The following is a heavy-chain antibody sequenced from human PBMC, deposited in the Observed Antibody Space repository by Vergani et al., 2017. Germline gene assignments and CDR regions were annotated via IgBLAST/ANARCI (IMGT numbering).Heavy chain of an antibody. CDR2: ISYDGSNK. J-gene: IGHJ6*02. CDR3: AKDRATYYDFWSGPRGGGYMDV. V-gene: IGHV3-30*18. D-gene: IGHD3-3*01. CDR1: GFTFSRYG. Sequence: QVQLVESGGGVVQPGRSLRLSCAASGFTFSRYGMHWVRQAPGKGLEWVAVISYDGSNKYYADSVKGRFTISRDNSKNTLYLQMNSLRAEDTAVYYCAKDRATYYDFWSGPRGGGYMDVWGQGTTVTVSS.